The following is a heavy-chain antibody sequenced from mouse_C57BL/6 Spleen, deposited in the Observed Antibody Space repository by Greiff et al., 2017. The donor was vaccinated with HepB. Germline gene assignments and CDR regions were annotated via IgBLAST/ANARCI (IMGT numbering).Heavy chain of an antibody. CDR1: GYSFTDYN. D-gene: IGHD2-4*01. J-gene: IGHJ3*01. CDR3: AGNDYDETWFAY. CDR2: INPNYGTT. Sequence: EVKLVESGPELVKPGASVKISCKASGYSFTDYNMNWVKQSNGKSLEWIGVINPNYGTTSYNQKFKGKATLTVDQSSSTAYMQLNSLTSEDSAVYYCAGNDYDETWFAYWGQGTLVTVSA. V-gene: IGHV1-39*01.